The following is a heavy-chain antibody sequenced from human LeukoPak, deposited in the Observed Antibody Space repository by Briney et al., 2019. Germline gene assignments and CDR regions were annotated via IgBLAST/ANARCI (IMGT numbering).Heavy chain of an antibody. J-gene: IGHJ4*02. CDR3: AKEANQLRFLEWLLYFDY. CDR2: ISGSGGST. Sequence: PGGSLRLSCAASGFTFSSYAMSWVRQAPGKGLEWVSAISGSGGSTYYADSVKGRFTISRDNSKNTLYLQMNSLRAEDTAVYYCAKEANQLRFLEWLLYFDYWGQGTQVTVSS. V-gene: IGHV3-23*01. CDR1: GFTFSSYA. D-gene: IGHD3-3*01.